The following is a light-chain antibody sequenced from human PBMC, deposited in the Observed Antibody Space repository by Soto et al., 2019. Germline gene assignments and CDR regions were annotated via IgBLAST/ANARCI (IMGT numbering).Light chain of an antibody. J-gene: IGLJ2*01. CDR1: IRDVGAYNH. V-gene: IGLV2-14*01. CDR3: SSYTCKSSLI. Sequence: QSALTQPASVSGSPGQSITISCTGTIRDVGAYNHVSWYQQHPGRAPQLIIYEVRNRPSGISFRFSGSKSGNTASLTISGLQAEDEADYYCSSYTCKSSLIFGGGTKVTVL. CDR2: EVR.